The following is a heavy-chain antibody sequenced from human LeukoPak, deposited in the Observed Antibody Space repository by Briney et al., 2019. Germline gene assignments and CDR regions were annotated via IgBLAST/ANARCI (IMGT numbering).Heavy chain of an antibody. V-gene: IGHV3-23*01. J-gene: IGHJ6*03. Sequence: GGSLRLSCAASGFTFSSYGMSWVRQAPGKGLEWVSSISSTGGTTYYADSVKGRFTISRDNSKNTLYLQMNSLRAEDTAVYYCAKDQRSSSGWYYYYYYMDVWGKGTTVTISS. CDR1: GFTFSSYG. D-gene: IGHD6-19*01. CDR2: ISSTGGTT. CDR3: AKDQRSSSGWYYYYYYMDV.